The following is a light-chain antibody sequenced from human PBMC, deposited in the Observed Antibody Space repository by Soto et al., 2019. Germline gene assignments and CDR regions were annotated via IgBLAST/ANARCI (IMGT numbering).Light chain of an antibody. V-gene: IGKV3-20*01. CDR1: QSVSSSY. CDR3: QQYVSSPLYT. Sequence: EIVLTQSPGTLSLSPGERATFSCRASQSVSSSYLAWYQQKPGQAPRLLIYGASSRATGIPDRFSGSGSGTDFTLTISRLEPEDFAVYYCQQYVSSPLYTFGQGTKLEIK. J-gene: IGKJ2*01. CDR2: GAS.